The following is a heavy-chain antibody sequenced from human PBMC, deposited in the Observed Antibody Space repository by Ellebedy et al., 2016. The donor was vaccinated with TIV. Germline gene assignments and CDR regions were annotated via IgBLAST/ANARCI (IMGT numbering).Heavy chain of an antibody. CDR3: ARRGSYGDYAVQINSWFDA. CDR1: GFSFRSYW. Sequence: GESLKISCAASGFSFRSYWMSWVRQAPGKGLEWVANIYQDGSDQYYVDSVKGRFTISRDNAKNFLFLQMNSLRVEDTAVYYCARRGSYGDYAVQINSWFDAWGQGIRVTVSS. J-gene: IGHJ5*02. V-gene: IGHV3-7*01. D-gene: IGHD4-17*01. CDR2: IYQDGSDQ.